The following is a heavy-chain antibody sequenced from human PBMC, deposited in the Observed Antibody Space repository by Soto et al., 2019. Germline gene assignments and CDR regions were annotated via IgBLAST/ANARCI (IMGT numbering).Heavy chain of an antibody. D-gene: IGHD6-13*01. CDR3: ARGGTWYSSSWYVFDY. J-gene: IGHJ4*02. Sequence: ASVKVSCKASGYTFTGYYMHWVRQAPGQGLEWMGWINPNSGGTNYAQKFQGRVTMTRDTSISTAYMELSRLRSDDTAVYYCARGGTWYSSSWYVFDYWGQGTLGTVSS. V-gene: IGHV1-2*02. CDR1: GYTFTGYY. CDR2: INPNSGGT.